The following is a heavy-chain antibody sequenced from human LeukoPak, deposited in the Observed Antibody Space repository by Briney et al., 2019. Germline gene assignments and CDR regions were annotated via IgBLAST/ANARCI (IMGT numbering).Heavy chain of an antibody. Sequence: PGGSLRLSCAASRFTVSDKYMSWVRQAPGKGLEWVSVIYSDGSTYYADSVKGRFTISRDNSKNTLYLQMNSLRAEDTAVYYCARDLGGVEYSSSGVSWGQGTMVTVSS. J-gene: IGHJ3*01. CDR2: IYSDGST. CDR3: ARDLGGVEYSSSGVS. D-gene: IGHD6-6*01. V-gene: IGHV3-53*01. CDR1: RFTVSDKY.